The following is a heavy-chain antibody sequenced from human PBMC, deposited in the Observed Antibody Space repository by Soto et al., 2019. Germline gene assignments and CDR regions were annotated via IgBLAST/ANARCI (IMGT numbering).Heavy chain of an antibody. V-gene: IGHV3-30-3*01. CDR2: MSFDGNSK. J-gene: IGHJ4*02. D-gene: IGHD2-21*01. CDR3: TRDRSMIDTDDFQY. Sequence: PGGSLRLSCASSGFAVSSYSMHCVRHSPGKWLEWVAAMSFDGNSKYFADSVKGRFKISRDTSKNTWSLEMESLGVEDSALYHCTRDRSMIDTDDFQYLGQGTQVTVSS. CDR1: GFAVSSYS.